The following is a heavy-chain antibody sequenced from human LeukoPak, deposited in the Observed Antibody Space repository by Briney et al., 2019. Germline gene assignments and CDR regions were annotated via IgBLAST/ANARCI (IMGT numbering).Heavy chain of an antibody. CDR3: ARDQGGSSYRHAFDI. J-gene: IGHJ3*02. D-gene: IGHD1-26*01. CDR2: IYHTGSN. Sequence: PSETLSLTCTVSGGSVSSAGYYWSWIRHPPGKGLEWIGYIYHTGSNNYKYSLKSRVTISLDTSKNRFSLRLTSMTAADTAIYYCARDQGGSSYRHAFDIWGQGTMVTVSS. CDR1: GGSVSSAGYY. V-gene: IGHV4-61*08.